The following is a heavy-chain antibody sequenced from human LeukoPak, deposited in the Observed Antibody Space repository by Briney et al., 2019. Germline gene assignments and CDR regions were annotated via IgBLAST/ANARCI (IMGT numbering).Heavy chain of an antibody. CDR1: GGSISSYY. CDR3: AGWIYGAVRSMDY. D-gene: IGHD4-17*01. J-gene: IGHJ4*02. V-gene: IGHV4-59*01. CDR2: IYYSGST. Sequence: SETLSLTCTVSGGSISSYYWSWIRQPPGKGLEWIGYIYYSGSTNYNPSLKSRVTISVDTSKNQFSLKLSSVTAADTAVYYCAGWIYGAVRSMDYWGQGTLVTVSS.